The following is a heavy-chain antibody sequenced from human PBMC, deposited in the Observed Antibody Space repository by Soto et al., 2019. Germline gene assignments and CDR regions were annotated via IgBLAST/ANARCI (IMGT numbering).Heavy chain of an antibody. Sequence: PSETLSRTGTVSGGSVSSGSYYWSWIRQPAGKGLEWIGRFSLSGTTDYIPSLRSRVTMSADVSKNQFSLRLTSVTAADTALYYCARGMTPPGAPAWYYFDSWGQGTLVTGSS. J-gene: IGHJ4*02. V-gene: IGHV4-61*10. CDR2: FSLSGTT. CDR1: GGSVSSGSYY. CDR3: ARGMTPPGAPAWYYFDS. D-gene: IGHD2-8*02.